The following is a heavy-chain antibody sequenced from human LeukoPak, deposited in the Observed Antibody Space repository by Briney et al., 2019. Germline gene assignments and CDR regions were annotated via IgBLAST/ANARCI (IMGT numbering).Heavy chain of an antibody. D-gene: IGHD4-17*01. Sequence: ASVKVSFKATGYTFTNYGVSWVRQAPGQGLEWMGWISVNKGHTNYAQKLRGRVTMTTDTSTSTAYMELRSLKSDDTAVYYCTRDPDGDSDFDYWGQGTLVTVSS. CDR1: GYTFTNYG. V-gene: IGHV1-18*01. CDR3: TRDPDGDSDFDY. J-gene: IGHJ4*02. CDR2: ISVNKGHT.